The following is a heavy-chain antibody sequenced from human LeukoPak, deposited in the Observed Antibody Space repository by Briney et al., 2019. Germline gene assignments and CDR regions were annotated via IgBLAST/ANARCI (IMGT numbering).Heavy chain of an antibody. CDR3: ARDDLIVGATKRGDY. V-gene: IGHV3-66*01. J-gene: IGHJ4*02. D-gene: IGHD1-26*01. CDR1: GGSISSYY. Sequence: PSETLSLTCTVSGGSISSYYWSWIRQPPGKGLEWVSVIYSDGSTFYPDSVKGRFTISRDSSKNTLYLQMNSLRAEDTAVYYCARDDLIVGATKRGDYWGQGTLVTVSS. CDR2: IYSDGST.